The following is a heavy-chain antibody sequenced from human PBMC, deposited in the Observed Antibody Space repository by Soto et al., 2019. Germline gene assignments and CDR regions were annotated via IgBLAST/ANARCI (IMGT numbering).Heavy chain of an antibody. Sequence: SETLSLTCTVSGGSVSSGDFYWSWIRQPPGKGLEWIGNIYYSRSTNYNPSLKSRATISVDTSKNQFSLKVSSVTAADTAVYYCARDALGQFDPWGQGTLVTVSS. V-gene: IGHV4-61*08. CDR2: IYYSRST. CDR1: GGSVSSGDFY. CDR3: ARDALGQFDP. J-gene: IGHJ5*02. D-gene: IGHD7-27*01.